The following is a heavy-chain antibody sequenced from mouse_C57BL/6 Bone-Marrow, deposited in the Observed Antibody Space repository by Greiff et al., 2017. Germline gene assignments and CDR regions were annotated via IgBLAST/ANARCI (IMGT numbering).Heavy chain of an antibody. V-gene: IGHV1-39*01. D-gene: IGHD1-1*01. J-gene: IGHJ1*03. Sequence: QVVESGPELVKPGASVKISCKASGYSFTDYNMNWVKQSNGKSLEWIGVINPNYGTTSYNQKFKGKATLTVDQSSSTAYMQLNSLTSEDSAVYYSARNYYGSSWGDWYFDVWGTGTTVTVSS. CDR1: GYSFTDYN. CDR3: ARNYYGSSWGDWYFDV. CDR2: INPNYGTT.